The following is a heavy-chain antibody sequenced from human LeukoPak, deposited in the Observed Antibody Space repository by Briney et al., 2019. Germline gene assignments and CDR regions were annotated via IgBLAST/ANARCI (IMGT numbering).Heavy chain of an antibody. D-gene: IGHD3-3*01. CDR3: ARTPLNYDFWSGYPGHY. Sequence: ASVKVSCKASGYTFTSYAMNWVRQAPGQGLEWMGWISAYNGNTNYAQKLQGRVTMTTDTSTSTAYMELRSLRSDDTAVYYCARTPLNYDFWSGYPGHYWGQGTLVTVSS. CDR1: GYTFTSYA. J-gene: IGHJ4*02. CDR2: ISAYNGNT. V-gene: IGHV1-18*01.